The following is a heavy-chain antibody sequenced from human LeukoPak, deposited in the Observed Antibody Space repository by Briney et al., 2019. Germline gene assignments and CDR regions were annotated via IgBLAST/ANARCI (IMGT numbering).Heavy chain of an antibody. Sequence: GSLRLSCAASGFTFSSYGMSWVRQAPGKGLEWVSGVGPSGARTYYADSVKGRFTVSRDNSKNMVFLQMNILRAEDTAIYYCAKDDAYLQYDDWGQGTLVTVSS. V-gene: IGHV3-23*01. CDR3: AKDDAYLQYDD. CDR2: VGPSGART. D-gene: IGHD5-24*01. CDR1: GFTFSSYG. J-gene: IGHJ4*02.